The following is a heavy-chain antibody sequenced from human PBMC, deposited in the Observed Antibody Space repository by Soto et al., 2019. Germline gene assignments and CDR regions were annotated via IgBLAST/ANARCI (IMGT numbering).Heavy chain of an antibody. D-gene: IGHD3-22*01. J-gene: IGHJ6*02. V-gene: IGHV4-59*12. CDR1: GGSISSYY. Sequence: SETLSLTCTVSGGSISSYYWSWIRQLPGKGLEWIGYIYYSGSTNYNPSLKSRVTISVDTSKNQFSLKLSSVTAADTAVYYCARSSSGDYYYGMDVWGQGTTVTVSS. CDR3: ARSSSGDYYYGMDV. CDR2: IYYSGST.